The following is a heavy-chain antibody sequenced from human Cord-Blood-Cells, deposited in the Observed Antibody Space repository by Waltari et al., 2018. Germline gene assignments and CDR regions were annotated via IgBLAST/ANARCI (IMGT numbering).Heavy chain of an antibody. CDR3: ARVERTGFTYWYFDL. CDR2: MNPNSCNT. CDR1: GYTFTSYE. Sequence: QVQLVQSGAEVKKPGASVKVSCKASGYTFTSYEINWVRQATGQGLEWMGWMNPNSCNTGHAQKFQVRVTMTRTTSISTAYMELSSLRSEDTAVYYCARVERTGFTYWYFDLWGRGTLVTVSS. J-gene: IGHJ2*01. V-gene: IGHV1-8*01. D-gene: IGHD1-1*01.